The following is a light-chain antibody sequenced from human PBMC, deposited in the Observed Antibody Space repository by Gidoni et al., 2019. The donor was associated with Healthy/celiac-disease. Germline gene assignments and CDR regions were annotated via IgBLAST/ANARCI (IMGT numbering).Light chain of an antibody. CDR3: QQYYSTPPT. V-gene: IGKV4-1*01. J-gene: IGKJ1*01. CDR2: WAS. Sequence: DIVMPQSPDSLSVSLCERATITCKSSQSVLYSSNNKNYLPWYQQKPGQPPKLLIYWASTRESGVPDRFSGSGSGTDFTLTISSLQAEDVAVYYCQQYYSTPPTFGQGTKVEIK. CDR1: QSVLYSSNNKNY.